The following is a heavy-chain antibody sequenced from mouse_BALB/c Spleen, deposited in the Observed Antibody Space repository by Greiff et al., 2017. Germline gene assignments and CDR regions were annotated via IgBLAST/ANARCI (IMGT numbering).Heavy chain of an antibody. CDR3: ARRYYRSYYFDY. J-gene: IGHJ2*01. CDR2: INSNGGST. CDR1: GFTFSSYY. Sequence: EVQVVESGGGLVKLGGSLKLSCAASGFTFSSYYMSWVRQTPEKRLELVAAINSNGGSTYYPDTVKGRFTISRDNAKNTLYLQMSSLKSEDTALYYCARRYYRSYYFDYWGQGTTLTVSS. D-gene: IGHD2-14*01. V-gene: IGHV5-6-2*01.